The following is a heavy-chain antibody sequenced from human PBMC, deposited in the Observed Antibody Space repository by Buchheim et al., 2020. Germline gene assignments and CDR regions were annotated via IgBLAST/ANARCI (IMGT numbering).Heavy chain of an antibody. V-gene: IGHV4-4*02. J-gene: IGHJ6*02. CDR2: VYNTGST. CDR3: ARATSYLAYGMDV. CDR1: GASISSSHW. Sequence: QEQLQESGPGLVRPSGTLSLTCAVSGASISSSHWWTWVRQPPGKGLEWIGEVYNTGSTNYNSSLKSRLTISVERPKNQFSLRLSSVTAADTAVYYCARATSYLAYGMDVWGQGTT.